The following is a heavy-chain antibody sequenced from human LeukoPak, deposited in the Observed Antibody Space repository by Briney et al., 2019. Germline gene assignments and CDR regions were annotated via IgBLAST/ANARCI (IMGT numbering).Heavy chain of an antibody. V-gene: IGHV4-61*02. CDR1: GGSINSGTYY. J-gene: IGHJ4*02. Sequence: SQTLSLTCTVSGGSINSGTYYWSWIRQPAGKGLEWIGRMYTSGSTNYNPSLESRVTISVDTSKNQFSLKLSSVTAADTAVYYCARGGSGYRFDSWGQGTLVTVSS. CDR2: MYTSGST. CDR3: ARGGSGYRFDS. D-gene: IGHD3-22*01.